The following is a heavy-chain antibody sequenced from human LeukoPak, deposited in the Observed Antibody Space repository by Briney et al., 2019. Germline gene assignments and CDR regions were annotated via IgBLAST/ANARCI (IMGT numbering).Heavy chain of an antibody. J-gene: IGHJ4*02. D-gene: IGHD3/OR15-3a*01. V-gene: IGHV3-21*01. CDR1: GFTFSSYS. CDR3: ARAKDDFCDY. CDR2: IHRSISYT. Sequence: GLSLRLSCAASGFTFSSYSMNWVRQAPGKGLEWVSSIHRSISYTYYADSVKGRFTISRDNAKNSRYLQMNSLTAEDTAVYYCARAKDDFCDYWGQGTLVTVSS.